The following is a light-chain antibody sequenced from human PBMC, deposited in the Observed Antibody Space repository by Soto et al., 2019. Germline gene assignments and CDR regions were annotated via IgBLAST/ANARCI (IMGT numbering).Light chain of an antibody. J-gene: IGKJ1*01. CDR2: VAS. CDR1: QSISSW. Sequence: DIQMTQSPSTLSATAGDRVTITCRASQSISSWLAWYQHKPGKAPKLLNYVASDLDSGVPSRFSGRGSGTEFSLTISNLQPDDYATYYCQQYENYWTFGQGTRVEIK. CDR3: QQYENYWT. V-gene: IGKV1-5*01.